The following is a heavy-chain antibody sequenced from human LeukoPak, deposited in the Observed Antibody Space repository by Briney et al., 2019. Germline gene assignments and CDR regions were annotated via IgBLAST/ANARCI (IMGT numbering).Heavy chain of an antibody. V-gene: IGHV1-18*01. Sequence: GASVKVSCKASGYTFTSYGISWVRQAPGQGLEWMGWISAYNGNTNYAQKLQGRVTMTTDTSTSTAYMELRSLRSDDTAVYYCARALEYSSSAGLDYWGQGTLVTVSS. CDR3: ARALEYSSSAGLDY. D-gene: IGHD6-6*01. CDR1: GYTFTSYG. CDR2: ISAYNGNT. J-gene: IGHJ4*02.